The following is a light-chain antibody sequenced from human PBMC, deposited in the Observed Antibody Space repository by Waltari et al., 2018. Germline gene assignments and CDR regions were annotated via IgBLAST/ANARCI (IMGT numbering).Light chain of an antibody. CDR2: SSS. CDR1: SSNIGSNS. Sequence: QSVLTQPPSASGTPGQRVTISCSGGSSNIGSNSVHWYQQPPGTAPKRLIYSSSQRPSGVPDRFSVSKSGNSASLAISGLQVEDEADYYCAAWEDSLNVVVFGGGTKLSVL. V-gene: IGLV1-44*01. J-gene: IGLJ2*01. CDR3: AAWEDSLNVVV.